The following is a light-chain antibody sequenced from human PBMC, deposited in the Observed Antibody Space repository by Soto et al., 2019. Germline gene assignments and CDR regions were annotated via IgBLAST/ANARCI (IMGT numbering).Light chain of an antibody. CDR3: QESYNIHT. J-gene: IGKJ2*01. CDR2: AES. Sequence: DIQMTQSPSSLSASIGDRVTITCRASQSIRSYLNWYTQKPGKAPQLLIYAESTLQSGVPSRFSVSGSGTDFTLTISSLQLEEFATDDCQESYNIHTFGQGTKVDIK. CDR1: QSIRSY. V-gene: IGKV1-39*01.